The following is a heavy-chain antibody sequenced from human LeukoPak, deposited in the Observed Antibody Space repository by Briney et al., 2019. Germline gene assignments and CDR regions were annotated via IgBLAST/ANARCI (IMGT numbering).Heavy chain of an antibody. V-gene: IGHV3-74*01. CDR3: AKVYYYDSSGSADY. D-gene: IGHD3-22*01. Sequence: PGGSLRLSCAASGFTFSTYWMHWVRQAPGKGLVWVSRIKYDGSMTTYGDSVKGRFSISRDNAKNTLYLQMNSLRAEDTAVYYCAKVYYYDSSGSADYWGQGTLVTVSS. CDR2: IKYDGSMT. J-gene: IGHJ4*02. CDR1: GFTFSTYW.